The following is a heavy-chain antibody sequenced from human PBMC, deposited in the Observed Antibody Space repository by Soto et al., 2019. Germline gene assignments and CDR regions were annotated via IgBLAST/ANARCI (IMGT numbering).Heavy chain of an antibody. CDR1: GFALRTHW. V-gene: IGHV3-7*01. Sequence: EAQLVGSGGGLVQPGDSLRLSCAASGFALRTHWMSWVRQTPEKGLEWVANIKQDGSAKFYAASVRGRFTISRDNANNSLYLQLNSLRAEDTAVYYCARDDGYRAFDFWGQGSRVTVSS. CDR3: ARDDGYRAFDF. J-gene: IGHJ4*02. CDR2: IKQDGSAK. D-gene: IGHD6-25*01.